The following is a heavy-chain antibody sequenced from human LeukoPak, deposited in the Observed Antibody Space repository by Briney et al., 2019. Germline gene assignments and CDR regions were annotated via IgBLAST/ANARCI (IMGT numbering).Heavy chain of an antibody. Sequence: SVKVSCKASGGTFSSYTISWVRQAPGQGLEWMGRIIPILGIANYAQKLQGRVTMTTDTSTSTAYMELRSLRSDDTAVYYCARDQLDWFDPWGQGTLVTVSS. CDR1: GGTFSSYT. CDR3: ARDQLDWFDP. J-gene: IGHJ5*02. V-gene: IGHV1-69*04. CDR2: IIPILGIA.